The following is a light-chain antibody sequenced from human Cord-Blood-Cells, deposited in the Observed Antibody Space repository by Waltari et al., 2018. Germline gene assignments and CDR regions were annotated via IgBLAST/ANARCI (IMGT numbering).Light chain of an antibody. CDR1: QSISSY. CDR2: AAS. Sequence: DIQMTQSPSSLSASVGDRVTITCRASQSISSYLKWSQQKPGKAPKLLIYAASSLQSGVPSRFSGSGSGTDFTLTISSLQPEDFATYYCQQSYSTPFTFGPGTKVDIK. CDR3: QQSYSTPFT. J-gene: IGKJ3*01. V-gene: IGKV1-39*01.